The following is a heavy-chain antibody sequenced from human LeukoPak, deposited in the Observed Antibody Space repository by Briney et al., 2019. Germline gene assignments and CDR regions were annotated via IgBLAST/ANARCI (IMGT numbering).Heavy chain of an antibody. CDR1: GFTFSNAW. J-gene: IGHJ4*02. V-gene: IGHV3-15*01. CDR3: TTDGLAYCGGDCHSGFDY. Sequence: GGSLRLSCAASGFTFSNAWMSWVRQAPGKGLEWVGRIKSKTDGGTTDYAAPVKGRFTISRDDSKNTLYLQMNSLKTEDTAVYYCTTDGLAYCGGDCHSGFDYWGQGTLVTVSS. D-gene: IGHD2-21*02. CDR2: IKSKTDGGTT.